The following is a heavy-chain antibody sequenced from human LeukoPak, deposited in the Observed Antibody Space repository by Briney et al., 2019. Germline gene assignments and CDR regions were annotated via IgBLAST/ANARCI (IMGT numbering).Heavy chain of an antibody. CDR3: ARAKMATSNFDY. V-gene: IGHV1-69*05. J-gene: IGHJ4*02. Sequence: GASVKVSCKASGGTFSSYAISWVRQAPGQGLEWMGGIIPIFGTANYAQKFQGRVTITTDESTSTAYMELSSLRPEDTAVYYCARAKMATSNFDYWGQGTLVTVSS. D-gene: IGHD5-24*01. CDR2: IIPIFGTA. CDR1: GGTFSSYA.